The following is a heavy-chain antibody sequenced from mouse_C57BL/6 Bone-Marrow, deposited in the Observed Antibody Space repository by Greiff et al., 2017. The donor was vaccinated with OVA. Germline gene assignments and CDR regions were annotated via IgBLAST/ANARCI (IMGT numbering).Heavy chain of an antibody. CDR1: GYTFTSYW. CDR2: IHPNSGST. CDR3: ARSHYYYGSSYAMDY. J-gene: IGHJ4*01. D-gene: IGHD1-1*01. V-gene: IGHV1-64*01. Sequence: QVQLKQPGAELVKPGASVKLSCKASGYTFTSYWMHWVKQRPGQGLEWIGMIHPNSGSTNYNEKFKSKATLTVDKSSSTAYMQLSSLTSEDSAVYYCARSHYYYGSSYAMDYWGQGTSVTVSS.